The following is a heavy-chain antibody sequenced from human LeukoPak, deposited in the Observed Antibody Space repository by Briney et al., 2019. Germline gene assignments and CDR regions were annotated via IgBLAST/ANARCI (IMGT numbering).Heavy chain of an antibody. D-gene: IGHD3-10*02. CDR1: RFTFTDYC. V-gene: IGHV3-11*04. CDR2: IRCSGSNI. CDR3: AELGITMIGGV. J-gene: IGHJ6*04. Sequence: GGSLRLSCAASRFTFTDYCMHWLRQAPGKGLEWVSDIRCSGSNIYYADSVKGRFTISRYNDKNSLYLKMNSLRAEDTAVYYCAELGITMIGGVWGKGTTVTISS.